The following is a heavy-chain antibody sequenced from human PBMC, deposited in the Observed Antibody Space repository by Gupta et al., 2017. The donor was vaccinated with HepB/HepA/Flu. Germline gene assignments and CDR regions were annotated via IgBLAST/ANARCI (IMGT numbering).Heavy chain of an antibody. D-gene: IGHD3-16*02. CDR3: ARDQLPEDSTYDYVWGSYRRRRDYYGMDV. V-gene: IGHV3-66*01. CDR1: GFTVSSHY. J-gene: IGHJ6*02. Sequence: EVQLVESGGGLVQPGGSLRLSCAASGFTVSSHYMSWVRQAPGKGLEWVSVIYSGGSTYYADSVKGRFTISRDNSKNTLYLQMNSLRAEDTAVYYCARDQLPEDSTYDYVWGSYRRRRDYYGMDVWGQGTTVTVSS. CDR2: IYSGGST.